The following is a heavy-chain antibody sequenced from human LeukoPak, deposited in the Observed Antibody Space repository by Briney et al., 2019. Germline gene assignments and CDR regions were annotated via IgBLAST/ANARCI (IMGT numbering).Heavy chain of an antibody. CDR3: ARGQGLTAPPPYGLDV. J-gene: IGHJ6*02. D-gene: IGHD5-18*01. CDR2: IIPVLNIT. Sequence: SVQVSCKTSGGTFSTSAITWVRQAPGQGLEWMGRIIPVLNITTYAQRFQGRVTITADTSTSTVYMELSSLRSEETAVYYCARGQGLTAPPPYGLDVWGQGTTVIVSS. V-gene: IGHV1-69*04. CDR1: GGTFSTSA.